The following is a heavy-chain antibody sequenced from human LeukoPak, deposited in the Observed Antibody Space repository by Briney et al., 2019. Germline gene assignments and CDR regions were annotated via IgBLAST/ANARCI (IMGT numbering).Heavy chain of an antibody. CDR1: GFTFSSYG. CDR3: AKDRGSGSYSISYYFDY. Sequence: PGGSLRLSCAASGFTFSSYGMHWVRQAPGKGLEWVAFIRYDGSNKYYADSVKGRFTISRDNSKNTLYLQMNSLRAEDTAVYYCAKDRGSGSYSISYYFDYWGQGTLVTVSS. CDR2: IRYDGSNK. V-gene: IGHV3-30*02. J-gene: IGHJ4*02. D-gene: IGHD1-26*01.